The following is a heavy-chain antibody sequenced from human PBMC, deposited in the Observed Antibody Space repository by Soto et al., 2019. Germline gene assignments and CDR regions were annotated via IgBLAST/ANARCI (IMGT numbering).Heavy chain of an antibody. J-gene: IGHJ4*02. D-gene: IGHD2-15*01. CDR3: ARGCVVVVAAPYCL. V-gene: IGHV1-69*06. CDR1: GGTFSSYA. Sequence: QVQLVQSGAEVKKPGSSVKVSCKASGGTFSSYAISWVRQAPGQGLEWMGGIIPIFGTANYAQQFQGRVTITADNSTSTAYLQLSSLRSEDTAVYYCARGCVVVVAAPYCLWGQGTLVTVSS. CDR2: IIPIFGTA.